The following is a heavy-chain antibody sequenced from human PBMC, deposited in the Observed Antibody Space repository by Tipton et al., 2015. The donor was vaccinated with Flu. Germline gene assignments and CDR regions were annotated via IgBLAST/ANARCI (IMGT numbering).Heavy chain of an antibody. D-gene: IGHD6-13*01. J-gene: IGHJ1*01. CDR3: ARGDPYSAAEPRNLLQH. CDR1: GYTFTSYD. V-gene: IGHV1-8*01. Sequence: QSGPEVKKPGASVKVSCKASGYTFTSYDINWVRQATGQGLEWMGWMNPNSGNTGYAQKFQGRVTMTRNTSISTAYVELSSLRSEDTAVYYCARGDPYSAAEPRNLLQHWGQGTLVTVSS. CDR2: MNPNSGNT.